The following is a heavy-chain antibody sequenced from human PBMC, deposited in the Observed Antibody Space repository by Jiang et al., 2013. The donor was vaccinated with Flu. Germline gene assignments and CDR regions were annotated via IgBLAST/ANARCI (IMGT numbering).Heavy chain of an antibody. CDR3: ARQNYDILTGYPDYYYYYGMDV. Sequence: GPGLVKPSETLSLTCTVSGGSISSSSYYWGWIRQPPGKGLEWIGSIYYSGSTYYNPSLKSRVTISVDTSKNQFSLKLSSVTAADTAVYYCARQNYDILTGYPDYYYYYGMDVWGQGTTVTVSS. CDR2: IYYSGST. D-gene: IGHD3-9*01. J-gene: IGHJ6*02. CDR1: GGSISSSSYY. V-gene: IGHV4-39*01.